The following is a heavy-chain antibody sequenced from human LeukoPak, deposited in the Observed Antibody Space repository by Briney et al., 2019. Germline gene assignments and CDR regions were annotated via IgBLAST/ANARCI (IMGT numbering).Heavy chain of an antibody. V-gene: IGHV1-69*01. Sequence: GASVKVSCKASGGTLSSYAISWVRQAPGQGLEWMGGIIPIFGTANYAQKFQGRVTIAADESTSTAYMELSSLRSEDTAVYYCARGALRDIVVVTAILDAFDIWGQGTMVTVSS. CDR2: IIPIFGTA. D-gene: IGHD2-21*02. CDR1: GGTLSSYA. J-gene: IGHJ3*02. CDR3: ARGALRDIVVVTAILDAFDI.